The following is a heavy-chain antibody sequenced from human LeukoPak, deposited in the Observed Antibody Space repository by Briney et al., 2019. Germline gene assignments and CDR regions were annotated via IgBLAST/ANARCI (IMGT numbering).Heavy chain of an antibody. CDR1: GGTFSSYA. V-gene: IGHV1-69*13. Sequence: SVKVSCKASGGTFSSYAISWVRQAPGQGLEWMGGIIPIFGTANYAQKFQGRVTITADESTSTAYMELSSLRSEDTAVCYCARRDDYYYYGMDVWGQGTTVTVSS. CDR3: ARRDDYYYYGMDV. J-gene: IGHJ6*02. CDR2: IIPIFGTA.